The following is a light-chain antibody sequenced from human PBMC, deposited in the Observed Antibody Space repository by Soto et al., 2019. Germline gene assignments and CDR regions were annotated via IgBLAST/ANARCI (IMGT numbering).Light chain of an antibody. Sequence: IQMTQSPSSLSASVGDGFTITCRASQGIKNDLAWYQQKPGTAPKLLIFDASRLESGVPSRFSGSASGTEFTLTISSLQPDDFATYYCQQYDNYPITFGGGTKVDIK. CDR2: DAS. CDR1: QGIKND. J-gene: IGKJ4*01. V-gene: IGKV1D-13*01. CDR3: QQYDNYPIT.